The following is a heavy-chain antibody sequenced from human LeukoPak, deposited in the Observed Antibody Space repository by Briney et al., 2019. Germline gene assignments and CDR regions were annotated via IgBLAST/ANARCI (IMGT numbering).Heavy chain of an antibody. V-gene: IGHV3-23*01. CDR3: AKEEWGFGEFPLFMDV. Sequence: GGSLRLSCAASGFPFDDYGMTWVRQAPGKGLEWVSAIGGSGGSTYYADSVKGRFTISRDKSKNTLYLQMNSLRAEDTAVYYCAKEEWGFGEFPLFMDVWGKGTTVTISS. CDR1: GFPFDDYG. D-gene: IGHD3-10*01. J-gene: IGHJ6*03. CDR2: IGGSGGST.